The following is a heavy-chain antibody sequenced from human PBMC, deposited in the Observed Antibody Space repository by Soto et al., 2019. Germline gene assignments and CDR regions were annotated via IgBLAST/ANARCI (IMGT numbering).Heavy chain of an antibody. D-gene: IGHD3-22*01. V-gene: IGHV1-69*01. CDR2: IIPIFGTA. CDR3: ARDYYYDSSGYSPNWFDP. Sequence: QVQLVQSGAEVKKPGSSVKVSCKASGGTFSSYAISWVRQAPVQGLEWMGGIIPIFGTANYAQKCQGRVTITADDSTSTAYMELSSLRSEDTAVYYCARDYYYDSSGYSPNWFDPWGQGTLVTVSS. J-gene: IGHJ5*02. CDR1: GGTFSSYA.